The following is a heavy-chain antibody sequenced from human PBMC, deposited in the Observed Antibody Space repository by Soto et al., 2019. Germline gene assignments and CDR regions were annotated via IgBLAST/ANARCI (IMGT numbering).Heavy chain of an antibody. D-gene: IGHD6-13*01. J-gene: IGHJ6*02. Sequence: SETLSLTCTVSGFSISGYYWIWIRQPPGKGLEWIGYMYNTGSTVYNPSFKSRVTISVDTSKNQFSLKLNSVTAADTAVYYCARGSSRFQDPYYYYAMDVWGQGTTVTVSS. CDR2: MYNTGST. CDR3: ARGSSRFQDPYYYYAMDV. V-gene: IGHV4-59*01. CDR1: GFSISGYY.